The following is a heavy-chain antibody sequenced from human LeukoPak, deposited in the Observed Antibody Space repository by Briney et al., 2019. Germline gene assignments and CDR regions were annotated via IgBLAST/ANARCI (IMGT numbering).Heavy chain of an antibody. Sequence: PSETLSLTCTVSGYSITSGYYWGWIRQPPGKGLEWIESLYHSGNTYYNPSLKSRVTISVDTSKNQFSLKLNSVTAADTAVYYCARAPATAIPPDLHFDYWGQGTLVTVSS. J-gene: IGHJ4*02. CDR3: ARAPATAIPPDLHFDY. CDR2: LYHSGNT. CDR1: GYSITSGYY. D-gene: IGHD2-2*02. V-gene: IGHV4-38-2*02.